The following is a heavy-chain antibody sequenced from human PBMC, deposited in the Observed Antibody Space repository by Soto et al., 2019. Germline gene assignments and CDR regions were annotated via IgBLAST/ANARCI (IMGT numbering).Heavy chain of an antibody. Sequence: SETLSLTCTVSGGSISSSSYYWGWIRQPPGKGLEWIGSIYYSGSTYYNPSLKSRVTISVDTSKNQFSLKLSSVTAADTAVYYCARQDYGEGAAAGTSRYYFDYWGQGTLVTVSS. J-gene: IGHJ4*02. CDR2: IYYSGST. CDR1: GGSISSSSYY. V-gene: IGHV4-39*01. D-gene: IGHD6-13*01. CDR3: ARQDYGEGAAAGTSRYYFDY.